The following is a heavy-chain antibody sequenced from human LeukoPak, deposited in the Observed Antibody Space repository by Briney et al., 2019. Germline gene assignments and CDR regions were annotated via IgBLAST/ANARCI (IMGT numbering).Heavy chain of an antibody. Sequence: GASVKVSCKASGGTFSSYAISWVRQAPGQGLEWMGGIIPIFGTANYAQKFQGRVTITADESTSTAYMELSSLRSEDTAVYYCARDWGYSYGRYNWFDPWGQGTLVTVSS. J-gene: IGHJ5*02. V-gene: IGHV1-69*13. CDR1: GGTFSSYA. CDR3: ARDWGYSYGRYNWFDP. CDR2: IIPIFGTA. D-gene: IGHD5-18*01.